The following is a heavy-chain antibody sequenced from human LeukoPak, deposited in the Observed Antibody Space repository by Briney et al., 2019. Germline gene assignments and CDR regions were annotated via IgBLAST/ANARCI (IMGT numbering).Heavy chain of an antibody. V-gene: IGHV1-24*01. D-gene: IGHD3-10*01. Sequence: ASVKVSCKVSGYTLTELSMHWVRQAPGKGLEWMGGFDPEDGETIYAQKFQGRVTMTEDTSTDTAYMELSSLRSEDTAVYYCVNYGSGSYYRYNWFDPWGQGTLVTVSS. CDR1: GYTLTELS. J-gene: IGHJ5*02. CDR3: VNYGSGSYYRYNWFDP. CDR2: FDPEDGET.